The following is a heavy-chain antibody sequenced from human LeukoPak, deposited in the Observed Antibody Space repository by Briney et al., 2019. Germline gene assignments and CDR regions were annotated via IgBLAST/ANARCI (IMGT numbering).Heavy chain of an antibody. V-gene: IGHV4-4*02. CDR3: ARVAGEDDNWFDP. D-gene: IGHD2-21*01. CDR2: IYHSGST. J-gene: IGHJ5*02. Sequence: SETLSLTCAVSGGSISSSNWWSWVRQPPGKGLEWIGEIYHSGSTNYNPSLKSRVTISVDTSKNQFSLKLSSVTAADTAVYYCARVAGEDDNWFDPWGQGTLVTVSS. CDR1: GGSISSSNW.